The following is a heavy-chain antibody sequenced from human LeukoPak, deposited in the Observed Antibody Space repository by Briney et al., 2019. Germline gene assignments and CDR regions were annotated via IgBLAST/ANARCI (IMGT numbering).Heavy chain of an antibody. D-gene: IGHD5-12*01. CDR1: GFTFSSYW. CDR3: VGGSGY. CDR2: IKQDGSEK. J-gene: IGHJ4*02. V-gene: IGHV3-7*01. Sequence: PGGSLRLSCVASGFTFSSYWMNWVRPAPGKGLEWVANIKQDGSEKYYVDSVKGRFTISRDNAKNSLYLQMNSLRAEDTAIYYCVGGSGYWGQGTLVTVSS.